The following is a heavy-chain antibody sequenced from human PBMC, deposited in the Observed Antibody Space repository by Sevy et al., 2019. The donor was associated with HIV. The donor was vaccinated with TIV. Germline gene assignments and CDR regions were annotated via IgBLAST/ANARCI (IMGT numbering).Heavy chain of an antibody. V-gene: IGHV3-7*03. CDR3: ARENDVGSGWTDIVY. J-gene: IGHJ4*02. D-gene: IGHD6-19*01. CDR1: GFTFSNCW. CDR2: INEGGNKK. Sequence: GGSLRLSCAASGFTFSNCWMSWVRQAPGKGLEWVANINEGGNKKFYLDSVKGRFTISRDNAKNSLFLQMNSMTAEDTAVYYCARENDVGSGWTDIVYWGQGTLVTDSS.